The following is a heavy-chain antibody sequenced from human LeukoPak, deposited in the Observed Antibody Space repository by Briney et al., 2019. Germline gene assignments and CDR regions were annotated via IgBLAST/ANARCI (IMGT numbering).Heavy chain of an antibody. D-gene: IGHD3-9*01. V-gene: IGHV4-34*01. J-gene: IGHJ4*02. CDR3: ARGLRYPSCHLDY. CDR2: TNHSGST. Sequence: PSETLSLTCAVYGGSFSGYYWSWIRQPPVKGLEWIGETNHSGSTNYNPSLKSRVTISVDTSKNQFSLKLSSVTAADTAVYYCARGLRYPSCHLDYWGQGTLVTVSS. CDR1: GGSFSGYY.